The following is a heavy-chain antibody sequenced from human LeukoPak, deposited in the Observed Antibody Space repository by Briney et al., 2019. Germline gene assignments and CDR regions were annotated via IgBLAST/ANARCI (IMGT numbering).Heavy chain of an antibody. CDR1: GGPISSSSYY. Sequence: SETLSLTCTVSGGPISSSSYYWGWIRQPPGKGLEWIGSIYYSGSTYYNPSLKSRVTISVDTSKNQFSLKLSSVTAADTAVYYCARLGVRGGPGYMDVWGKGTTVTVSS. CDR2: IYYSGST. D-gene: IGHD3-10*01. J-gene: IGHJ6*03. V-gene: IGHV4-39*01. CDR3: ARLGVRGGPGYMDV.